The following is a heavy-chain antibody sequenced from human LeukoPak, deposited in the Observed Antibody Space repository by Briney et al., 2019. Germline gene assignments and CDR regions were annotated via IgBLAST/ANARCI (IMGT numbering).Heavy chain of an antibody. CDR1: GGSMSDSIT. V-gene: IGHV4/OR15-8*01. D-gene: IGHD6-25*01. CDR2: IHDDGRT. J-gene: IGHJ5*02. Sequence: KPSETLSLTCSVSGGSMSDSITWGWVRQPPGKGLEWLANIHDDGRTAPNPSLRSRLTISQDRSKNRFSLKVSSVTAADTAFYYCAKVLTAAGLDLWGQGILVTVSS. CDR3: AKVLTAAGLDL.